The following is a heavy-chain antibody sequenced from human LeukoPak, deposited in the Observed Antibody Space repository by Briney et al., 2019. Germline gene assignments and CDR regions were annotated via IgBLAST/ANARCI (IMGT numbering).Heavy chain of an antibody. CDR1: GFTFSSHW. D-gene: IGHD6-19*01. V-gene: IGHV3-7*01. CDR2: INQDGSRK. Sequence: GGSLRLSCGASGFTFSSHWMSWVRQAPGKGLEWVANINQDGSRKNYVGSVKGRFTISRDNAKNTLNLQMNSLRAEDTAVYYCAREQYSSGWYDQFDYWGQGTLVTVSS. J-gene: IGHJ4*02. CDR3: AREQYSSGWYDQFDY.